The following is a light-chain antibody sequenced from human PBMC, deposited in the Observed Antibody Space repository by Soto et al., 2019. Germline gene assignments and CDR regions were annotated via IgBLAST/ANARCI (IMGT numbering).Light chain of an antibody. CDR1: QSVSSSY. J-gene: IGKJ5*01. V-gene: IGKV3-20*01. CDR3: QQYDSSPIT. CDR2: GAS. Sequence: EIVLTQSPVTLSLSPGERATLSCRASQSVSSSYLAWYQQKPGQAPRLLIYGASSRATGIPDRFSGCGSGTDFTLTISRLEPEDFAVYYCQQYDSSPITFGQGTRLEIK.